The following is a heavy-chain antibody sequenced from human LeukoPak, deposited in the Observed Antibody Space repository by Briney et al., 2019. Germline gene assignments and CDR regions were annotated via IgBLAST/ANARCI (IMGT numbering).Heavy chain of an antibody. CDR1: GGSISSYY. CDR2: IYYSGST. V-gene: IGHV4-59*08. D-gene: IGHD4-23*01. J-gene: IGHJ4*02. Sequence: SETLSLTCTVSGGSISSYYWSWIRQPPGKGLEWIGYIYYSGSTNYNPSLKSRVTISVDTSKNQFSLKLSSVTAADTAVYYCARNKGLYGGNSALGYWGQGTLVTVSS. CDR3: ARNKGLYGGNSALGY.